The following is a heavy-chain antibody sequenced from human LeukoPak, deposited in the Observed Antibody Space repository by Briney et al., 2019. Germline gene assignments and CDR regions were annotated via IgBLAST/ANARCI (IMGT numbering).Heavy chain of an antibody. CDR2: IRYDGSNK. D-gene: IGHD2-2*01. V-gene: IGHV3-30*02. CDR3: ARDRSWGEVPAASGY. Sequence: GGSLRLSCAAPGFTFSSYGMHWVRQAPGKGLEWVAFIRYDGSNKYCADSVKGRFTISRDNSKNTLYLQMNSLRAEDTAVYYCARDRSWGEVPAASGYWGQGTLVTVSS. CDR1: GFTFSSYG. J-gene: IGHJ4*02.